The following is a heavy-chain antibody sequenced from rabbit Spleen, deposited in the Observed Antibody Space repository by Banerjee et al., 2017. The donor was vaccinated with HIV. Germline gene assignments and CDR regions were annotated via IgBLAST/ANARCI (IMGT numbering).Heavy chain of an antibody. CDR2: IDSGSSGFT. Sequence: QSLEESGGDLVKPGASLTLTCTASGVSFTSNYYMCWVRQAPGKGLERIACIDSGSSGFTYFASWAKGRFTISKTSSTTVTLQMTSLTAADTATYFCARDSGSSFSSYGMDLWGQGTLVTVS. CDR3: ARDSGSSFSSYGMDL. D-gene: IGHD8-1*01. CDR1: GVSFTSNYY. J-gene: IGHJ3*01. V-gene: IGHV1S40*01.